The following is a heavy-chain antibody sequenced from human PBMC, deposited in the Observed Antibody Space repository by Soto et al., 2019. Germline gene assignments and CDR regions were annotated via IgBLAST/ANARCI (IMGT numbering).Heavy chain of an antibody. J-gene: IGHJ5*02. Sequence: GGSLRLSCAASGFTFRSFTMNWVRQAPGKGLEWVSTISSNSAYIYYTDALRGRFTISRDNAKNSLHLQMNSLRAEDTAVYYCTRDASRDSSARGWFDPWGPGTLVTSP. CDR2: ISSNSAYI. V-gene: IGHV3-21*01. CDR1: GFTFRSFT. CDR3: TRDASRDSSARGWFDP. D-gene: IGHD6-13*01.